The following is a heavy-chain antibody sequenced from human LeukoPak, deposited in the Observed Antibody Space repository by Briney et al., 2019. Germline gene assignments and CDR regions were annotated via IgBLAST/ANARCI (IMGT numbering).Heavy chain of an antibody. J-gene: IGHJ4*02. CDR2: TRSKTDGGTT. V-gene: IGHV3-15*01. Sequence: GGSLRLSCAASGFSFSSAWMNWVRRAPGKGLEWVGLTRSKTDGGTTDYAASVRGRFTISRDDIQNTMYLQMNSLKTEDTAVYYCRLVVTPQGLDSWGQGTLVTVSS. CDR1: GFSFSSAW. D-gene: IGHD3-22*01. CDR3: RLVVTPQGLDS.